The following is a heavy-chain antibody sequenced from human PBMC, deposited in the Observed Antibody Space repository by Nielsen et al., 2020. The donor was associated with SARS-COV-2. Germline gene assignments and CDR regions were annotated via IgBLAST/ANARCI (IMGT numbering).Heavy chain of an antibody. CDR1: GGSISSYY. D-gene: IGHD3-9*01. CDR3: ARAYYDILTGFYGMDV. CDR2: IYYSGST. Sequence: SETLSLTCTVSGGSISSYYWSWIRQPPGEGLEWIGYIYYSGSTNYNPSLKSRVTISVDTSKNQFSLKLSSVTAADTAVYYCARAYYDILTGFYGMDVWGQGTTVTVSS. V-gene: IGHV4-59*01. J-gene: IGHJ6*02.